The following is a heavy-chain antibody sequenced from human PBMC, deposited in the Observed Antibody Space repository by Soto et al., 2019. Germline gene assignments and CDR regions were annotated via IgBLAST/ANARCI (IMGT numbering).Heavy chain of an antibody. V-gene: IGHV4-59*01. J-gene: IGHJ6*02. CDR3: AREGTTVDSYYYYGMDV. Sequence: QVQLQESGPGXXKPSETLSLTCTVSGGSISSYYWSWIRQPPGKGLEWIGYIYYSGSTNYNPSLMSRVTISVDTSKNQFSLKLSSVTAADTAVYYCAREGTTVDSYYYYGMDVWGQGTTVTVSS. CDR2: IYYSGST. CDR1: GGSISSYY. D-gene: IGHD1-1*01.